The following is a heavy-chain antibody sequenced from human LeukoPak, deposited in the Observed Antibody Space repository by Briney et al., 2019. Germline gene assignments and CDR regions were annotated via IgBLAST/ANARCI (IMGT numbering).Heavy chain of an antibody. Sequence: GGSLRLSCAASGFTFSSYAMSWVRQAPGKGLEWVSSISGSGDSTFYADSVKGRFSISRDNSKNTLYLQVNGLRTEDTAVYYCAKDRLLNCRGDCYIFDYWGQGTVVTVSS. V-gene: IGHV3-23*01. D-gene: IGHD2-21*02. CDR2: ISGSGDST. J-gene: IGHJ4*02. CDR1: GFTFSSYA. CDR3: AKDRLLNCRGDCYIFDY.